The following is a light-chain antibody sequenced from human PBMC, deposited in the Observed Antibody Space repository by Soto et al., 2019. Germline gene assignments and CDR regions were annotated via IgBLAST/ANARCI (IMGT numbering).Light chain of an antibody. V-gene: IGKV1-33*01. Sequence: DVQMTQSPSSLAASVGDRVTITCQASQDIGDYVNWYQQKPGKAPNLLIFDASILERGVPSRFSGSGSGTDFTFTINRLQPEDIATYYCQQYDDLPYTFGQGTQLEIK. CDR2: DAS. CDR1: QDIGDY. J-gene: IGKJ2*01. CDR3: QQYDDLPYT.